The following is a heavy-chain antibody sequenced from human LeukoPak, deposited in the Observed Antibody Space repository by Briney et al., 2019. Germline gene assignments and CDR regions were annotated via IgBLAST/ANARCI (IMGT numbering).Heavy chain of an antibody. CDR2: ISSSSSYI. Sequence: GGSLRLSCAASGFTFSSYSMNWVRQAPGKGLEWVSSISSSSSYIYYADSVKGRFTISRDNAKNSLYLQMNSLRAEDTAVYYCASVRGSRTYRGGDCYSLLGYYYYYGMDVWGQGTTVTVSS. D-gene: IGHD2-21*02. V-gene: IGHV3-21*01. CDR1: GFTFSSYS. J-gene: IGHJ6*02. CDR3: ASVRGSRTYRGGDCYSLLGYYYYYGMDV.